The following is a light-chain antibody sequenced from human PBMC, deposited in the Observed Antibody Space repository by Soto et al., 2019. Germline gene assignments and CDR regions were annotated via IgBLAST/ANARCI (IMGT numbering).Light chain of an antibody. CDR2: GAS. CDR1: QSLSINS. Sequence: EIVLTQSPGTLSLSPGERATLSCRASQSLSINSLAWYQQKPGQSPRLLVYGASTRDTGIPDRFRGSGSGTDFALTISSLEPEDFAVYYCQQCNNWPPLTFGGGTKVEIK. J-gene: IGKJ4*01. CDR3: QQCNNWPPLT. V-gene: IGKV3-20*01.